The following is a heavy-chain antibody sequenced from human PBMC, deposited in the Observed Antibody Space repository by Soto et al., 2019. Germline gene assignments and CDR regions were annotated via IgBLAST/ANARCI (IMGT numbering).Heavy chain of an antibody. CDR1: GFTVTAHY. Sequence: LRLSCAASGFTVTAHYVAWVRQAPGRGLEWVSLIYSGGGKYYADSVKGRFTISRDTSEKTFYLQMNSLRSEDTAVYYCARSDPAYAYGLNVWGHGTTVTVSS. D-gene: IGHD3-10*01. CDR2: IYSGGGK. V-gene: IGHV3-53*01. CDR3: ARSDPAYAYGLNV. J-gene: IGHJ6*02.